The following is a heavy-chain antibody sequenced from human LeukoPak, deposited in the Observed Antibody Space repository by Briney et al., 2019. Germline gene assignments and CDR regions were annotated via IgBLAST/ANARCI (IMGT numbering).Heavy chain of an antibody. CDR3: ATWGSGSYLKIDY. J-gene: IGHJ4*02. V-gene: IGHV3-30*04. Sequence: GGSLRLSCAASGFTFSSYAMHWVRQAPGKGLEWVAVISYDGSNKYYADSVKGRFTISRDNSKNTLYLQMNSLRADDTAVYYCATWGSGSYLKIDYWGQGALVTVSS. D-gene: IGHD1-26*01. CDR1: GFTFSSYA. CDR2: ISYDGSNK.